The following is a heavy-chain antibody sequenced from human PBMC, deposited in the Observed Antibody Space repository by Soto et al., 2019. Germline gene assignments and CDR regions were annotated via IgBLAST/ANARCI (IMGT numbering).Heavy chain of an antibody. J-gene: IGHJ4*02. D-gene: IGHD6-19*01. V-gene: IGHV2-70*01. CDR2: IDWDDDK. Sequence: CGPTQANPTRTLTLTCTFSGFSLITSGMCLSWIPHPSGKALEWLALIDWDDDKYYSTSLKTRLTISKDTSKNQLVLTMTNMDPVDTATYYCARIQDSSGWLPGYYFDYWGQGTMVTVSS. CDR3: ARIQDSSGWLPGYYFDY. CDR1: GFSLITSGMC.